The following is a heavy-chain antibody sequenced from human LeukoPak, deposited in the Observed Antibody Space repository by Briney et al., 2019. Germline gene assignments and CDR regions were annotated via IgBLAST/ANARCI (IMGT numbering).Heavy chain of an antibody. CDR1: GFTFSSYG. D-gene: IGHD4-17*01. CDR2: IWYDGSNK. J-gene: IGHJ4*02. V-gene: IGHV3-33*06. Sequence: PGGSLRLSCAASGFTFSSYGMHWVRQAPGKGLEWVAVIWYDGSNKYYPDSVKGRFTISRDNSKNTLYLQMNSLRAEDTAVYYCAKDRTTVYYFDYWGQGTLVTVSS. CDR3: AKDRTTVYYFDY.